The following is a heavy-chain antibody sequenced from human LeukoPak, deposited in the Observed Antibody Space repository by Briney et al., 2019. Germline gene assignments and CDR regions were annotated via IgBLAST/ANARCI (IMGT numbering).Heavy chain of an antibody. CDR3: ASRGETGTTYLDY. Sequence: SETLSLTCTVSGGSISSSSYYWGWIRQPPGKWLEWIGSIYYSGSTYYNPSLKSRVTISVDTSKNQFSLKLSSVTAADTAVYYCASRGETGTTYLDYWGQGTLVTVSS. J-gene: IGHJ4*02. CDR2: IYYSGST. D-gene: IGHD1-7*01. CDR1: GGSISSSSYY. V-gene: IGHV4-39*07.